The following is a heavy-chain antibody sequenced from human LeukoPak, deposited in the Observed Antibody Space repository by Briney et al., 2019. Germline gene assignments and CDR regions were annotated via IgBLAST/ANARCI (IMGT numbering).Heavy chain of an antibody. CDR2: ISGNGATT. CDR1: GFTFNNYA. J-gene: IGHJ4*02. D-gene: IGHD2-8*01. V-gene: IGHV3-23*01. Sequence: GGSLRLSCAASGFTFNNYAISWVRQPPGKGLEWVSLISGNGATTYYADSVKGRFTISRDNSQNTVYVQMNSLRAEDTAVYYCGKGYCANGVCRYFDYWGQGTLATVSS. CDR3: GKGYCANGVCRYFDY.